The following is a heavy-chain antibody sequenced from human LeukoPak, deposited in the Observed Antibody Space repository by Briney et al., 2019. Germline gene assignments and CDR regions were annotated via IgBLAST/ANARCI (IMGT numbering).Heavy chain of an antibody. CDR2: IRYDGSNK. V-gene: IGHV3-30*02. CDR3: AKDLAVAGPRYYYYYMDV. Sequence: GGSLRLSCAASGFTFSSYGMHWVRQAPGKGLEWVAFIRYDGSNKYYADSVKGRFTISRDNSKNTLYLQMNSLRAEDTAVYYCAKDLAVAGPRYYYYYMDVWGKGTTVTVSS. D-gene: IGHD6-19*01. CDR1: GFTFSSYG. J-gene: IGHJ6*03.